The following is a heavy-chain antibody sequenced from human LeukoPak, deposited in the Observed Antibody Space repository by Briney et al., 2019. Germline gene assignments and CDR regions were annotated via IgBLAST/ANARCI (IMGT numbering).Heavy chain of an antibody. J-gene: IGHJ4*02. CDR1: GYTFTSYY. D-gene: IGHD5-24*01. V-gene: IGHV1-46*01. Sequence: ASVKVSCKASGYTFTSYYMHWVRQAPGQGLEWMGIINPSGGSTSYAQKFQGRVTMTRDTSTSTVYMGLSSLRSEDTAVYYCARDLTPRDGYNFSVPGNLWGQGTLVTVSS. CDR2: INPSGGST. CDR3: ARDLTPRDGYNFSVPGNL.